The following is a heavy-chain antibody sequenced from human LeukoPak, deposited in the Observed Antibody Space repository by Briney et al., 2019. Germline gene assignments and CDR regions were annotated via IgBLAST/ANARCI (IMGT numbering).Heavy chain of an antibody. CDR2: INPKNGGS. V-gene: IGHV1-2*02. J-gene: IGHJ5*02. CDR3: ARASFWESPINWFAP. CDR1: GYTFTDHY. D-gene: IGHD3-16*01. Sequence: ASVKVSCKASGYTFTDHYIHWVRQAPGQGLEWVGWINPKNGGSNYAQKFQGRVTMTRDRSISTAYMELNRLSSDDTAVYYCARASFWESPINWFAPWGQGTLVTVSS.